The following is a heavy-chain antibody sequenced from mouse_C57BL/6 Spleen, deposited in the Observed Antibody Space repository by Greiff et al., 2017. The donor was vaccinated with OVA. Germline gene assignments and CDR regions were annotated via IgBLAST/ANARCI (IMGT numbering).Heavy chain of an antibody. Sequence: QVQLKESGAELVRPGASVTLSCKASGYTFTDYEMHWVKQTPVHGLEWIGAIDPETGGTAYNQKFKGKAILTADKSSSTAYMELRSLTSEDSAVYYCTRGITTVVEGYFDYWGQGTTLTVSS. CDR1: GYTFTDYE. CDR2: IDPETGGT. J-gene: IGHJ2*01. V-gene: IGHV1-15*01. CDR3: TRGITTVVEGYFDY. D-gene: IGHD1-1*01.